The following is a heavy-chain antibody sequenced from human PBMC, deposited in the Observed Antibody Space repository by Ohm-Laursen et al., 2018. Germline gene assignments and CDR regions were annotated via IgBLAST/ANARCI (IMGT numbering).Heavy chain of an antibody. J-gene: IGHJ4*02. V-gene: IGHV3-23*01. CDR3: VRDTTGADS. Sequence: SLRLSCAAPGFTFSNYAMNWVRQPPGKGLEWVSLVSISGATYYGDSVKGRFSISRDNSKNTLYLQLNSLRTEDTAVYYCVRDTTGADSWGQGTLVTVSS. CDR2: VSISGAT. D-gene: IGHD1-1*01. CDR1: GFTFSNYA.